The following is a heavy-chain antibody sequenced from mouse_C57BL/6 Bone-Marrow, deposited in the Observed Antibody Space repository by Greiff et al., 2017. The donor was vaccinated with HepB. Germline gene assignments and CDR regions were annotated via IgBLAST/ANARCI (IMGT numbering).Heavy chain of an antibody. Sequence: QVQLKQSGPELVKPGASVKISCKASGYAFSSSWMNWVKQRPGKGLEWIGRIYPGDGDTNYNGKFKGKATLTADKSSSTAYMQLSSLTSEDSAVYFCARGEDSLAWFAYWGQGTLVTVSA. J-gene: IGHJ3*01. D-gene: IGHD6-1*01. CDR1: GYAFSSSW. V-gene: IGHV1-82*01. CDR2: IYPGDGDT. CDR3: ARGEDSLAWFAY.